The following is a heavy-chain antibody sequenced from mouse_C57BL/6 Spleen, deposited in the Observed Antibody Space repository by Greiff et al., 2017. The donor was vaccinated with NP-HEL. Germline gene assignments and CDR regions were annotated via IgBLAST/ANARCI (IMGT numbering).Heavy chain of an antibody. D-gene: IGHD2-4*01. CDR2: ISYDGSN. J-gene: IGHJ3*01. CDR1: GYSITSGYY. Sequence: EVKLVESGPGLVKPSQSLSLTCSVTGYSITSGYYWNWIREFPGNKLEWMGYISYDGSNNYNPSLKNRISITRDTSKNQFFLKLNSVTTEDTATYYCARDRDYERGFAYWGQGTLVTVSA. V-gene: IGHV3-6*01. CDR3: ARDRDYERGFAY.